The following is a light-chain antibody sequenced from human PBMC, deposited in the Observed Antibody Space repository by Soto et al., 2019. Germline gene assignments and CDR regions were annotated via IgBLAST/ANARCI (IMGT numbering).Light chain of an antibody. Sequence: DIHITQSPSSLSASVGDRVTITCRASQSISSYLNWYQQKPGKAPKLLIYAASSLQSGVPSRFGGSGSGTDFTLTISSLQPEDFATYYCQQSYSTPRTFGQGTKVDI. V-gene: IGKV1-39*01. CDR3: QQSYSTPRT. J-gene: IGKJ1*01. CDR2: AAS. CDR1: QSISSY.